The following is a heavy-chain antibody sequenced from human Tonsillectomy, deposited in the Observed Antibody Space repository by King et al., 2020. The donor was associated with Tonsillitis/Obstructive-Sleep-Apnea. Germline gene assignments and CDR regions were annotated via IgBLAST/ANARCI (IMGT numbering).Heavy chain of an antibody. Sequence: VQLVESGGGLIQPGGSLRLSCAASGFTVSNNYMSWVRQAPGTGLEWVSVIYIGGRTYYADSVKGRFTISRYNFKNTVYLQMNSLRAEDAAVYHCASGYCSGGSCPHYYYMDVWGKGTTVTVS. J-gene: IGHJ6*03. CDR1: GFTVSNNY. V-gene: IGHV3-53*01. D-gene: IGHD2-15*01. CDR3: ASGYCSGGSCPHYYYMDV. CDR2: IYIGGRT.